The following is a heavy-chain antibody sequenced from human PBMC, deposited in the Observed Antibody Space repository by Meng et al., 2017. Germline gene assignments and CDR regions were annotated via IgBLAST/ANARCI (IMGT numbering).Heavy chain of an antibody. V-gene: IGHV3-7*01. D-gene: IGHD1-26*01. CDR1: GFTFSSYW. J-gene: IGHJ6*02. CDR2: IKQDGSEK. CDR3: ARDLSWGLNYYYYYGMDV. Sequence: GGSLRLSCAASGFTFSSYWMSWVRQAPGKGLEWVANIKQDGSEKYYVDSVKGRFTISRDNAKNSLYLQMNSLRAEDTAVYYCARDLSWGLNYYYYYGMDVWDQGTADTVSS.